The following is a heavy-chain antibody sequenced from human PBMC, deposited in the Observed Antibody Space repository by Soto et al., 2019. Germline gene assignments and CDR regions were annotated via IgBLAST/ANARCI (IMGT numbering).Heavy chain of an antibody. D-gene: IGHD3-3*01. CDR3: AREQRAYYDFWSGYSEYYFDY. V-gene: IGHV1-18*01. CDR2: ISAYNGNT. CDR1: GYTFTSYG. Sequence: ASVKVSCKASGYTFTSYGISWVRQAPGQGLEWMGWISAYNGNTNYAQKLQGRVTMTTDTSTSTAYMELRSLRSDDTAVYYCAREQRAYYDFWSGYSEYYFDYWG. J-gene: IGHJ4*01.